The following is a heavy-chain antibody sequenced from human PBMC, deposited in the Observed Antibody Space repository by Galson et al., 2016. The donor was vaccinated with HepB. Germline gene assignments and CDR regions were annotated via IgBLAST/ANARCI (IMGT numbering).Heavy chain of an antibody. V-gene: IGHV3-21*01. CDR3: ARDWRFGSSYGYLYIYWYLDL. CDR2: ISSLNTYI. D-gene: IGHD5-18*01. CDR1: GFSLSGYS. J-gene: IGHJ2*01. Sequence: SLRLSCAASGFSLSGYSMNWVRQAPGKGLEWVASISSLNTYIYYADSVKGRFTISRDNANNSLYLNSLRADDTATFYCARDWRFGSSYGYLYIYWYLDLWGRGTLVTVSS.